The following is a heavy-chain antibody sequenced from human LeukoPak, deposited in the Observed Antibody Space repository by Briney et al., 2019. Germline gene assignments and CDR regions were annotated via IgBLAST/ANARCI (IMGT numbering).Heavy chain of an antibody. CDR1: GGSFSGYS. V-gene: IGHV4-30-2*01. J-gene: IGHJ3*02. CDR3: ARGSPTDAFDI. CDR2: IYHSGST. Sequence: SETLSLTCAVYGGSFSGYSWSWIRQPPGKGLEWIGYIYHSGSTYYNPSLKSRVTISVDRPKNQFSLKLSSVTAADTAVYYCARGSPTDAFDIWGQGTMVTVSS.